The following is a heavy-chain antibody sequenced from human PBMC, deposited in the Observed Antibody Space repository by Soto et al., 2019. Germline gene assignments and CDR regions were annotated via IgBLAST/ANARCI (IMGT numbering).Heavy chain of an antibody. J-gene: IGHJ4*02. V-gene: IGHV1-3*05. Sequence: QVQLVQSGAEEKKPGASVKVSCKASGYTFTSYAMHWVRQAPGQRLEWMGWINAGNGNTKYSQKFQGRVTITRDTSASTAYMELSXLRXEDTAVYYCARSIVVVTALDYWGQGTLVTVSS. CDR3: ARSIVVVTALDY. CDR2: INAGNGNT. D-gene: IGHD2-21*02. CDR1: GYTFTSYA.